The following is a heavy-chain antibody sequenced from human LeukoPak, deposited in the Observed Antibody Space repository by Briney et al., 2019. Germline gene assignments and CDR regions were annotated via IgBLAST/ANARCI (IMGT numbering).Heavy chain of an antibody. CDR2: ISGSGGST. Sequence: GGSLRLSCAASGFTFSSYAMSWVRQAPGKGLEWVSAISGSGGSTYYADSVKGRFTISRDNSKNTLYLQMNSLRAEDTAVYYCARTPDQAYCYDSSLPPDYWGQGTLVTVSS. CDR1: GFTFSSYA. J-gene: IGHJ4*02. CDR3: ARTPDQAYCYDSSLPPDY. D-gene: IGHD3-22*01. V-gene: IGHV3-23*01.